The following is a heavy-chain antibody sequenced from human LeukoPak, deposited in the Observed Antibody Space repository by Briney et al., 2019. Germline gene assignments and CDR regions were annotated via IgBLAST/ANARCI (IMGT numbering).Heavy chain of an antibody. CDR3: AKAPVRIRHDSSVYDPVVAYFDY. D-gene: IGHD3-22*01. V-gene: IGHV3-30*02. J-gene: IGHJ4*02. CDR1: GFTFSSYG. CDR2: IRYDGSNK. Sequence: GSLRLSCAASGFTFSSYGMRWVRQAPGKGLEWVAFIRYDGSNKYYADSVKGRFTISRDNSKNTLYLQMNSLRAEDTAVYYCAKAPVRIRHDSSVYDPVVAYFDYWGQGTLVTVYS.